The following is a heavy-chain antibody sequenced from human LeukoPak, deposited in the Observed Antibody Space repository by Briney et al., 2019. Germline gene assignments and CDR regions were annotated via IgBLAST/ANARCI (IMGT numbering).Heavy chain of an antibody. CDR3: ARGPWLNDYGDCPDY. Sequence: GGSLGLSCAASGFTFSSYWMHWVRQAPGKGLVWVSRINSDGSSTSYADSVKGRFTISRDNAKNTLYLQMNSLRAEDTAVYYCARGPWLNDYGDCPDYWGQGTLVTVSS. CDR2: INSDGSST. J-gene: IGHJ4*02. V-gene: IGHV3-74*01. D-gene: IGHD4-17*01. CDR1: GFTFSSYW.